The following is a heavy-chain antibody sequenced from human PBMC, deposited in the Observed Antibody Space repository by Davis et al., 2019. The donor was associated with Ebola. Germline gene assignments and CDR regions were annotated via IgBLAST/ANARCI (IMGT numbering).Heavy chain of an antibody. D-gene: IGHD3-9*01. V-gene: IGHV1-3*01. CDR2: INAGIGNM. J-gene: IGHJ4*02. CDR1: RYTFTDLD. CDR3: ARDTGIRYVSLGY. Sequence: AASVTVSCKASRYTFTDLDMHWVRQAPGQGLEWMGWINAGIGNMRYSQKFQGRVTITRDTSASTVYMELSSLRSEDTAVYYCARDTGIRYVSLGYWGQGTLVIVSS.